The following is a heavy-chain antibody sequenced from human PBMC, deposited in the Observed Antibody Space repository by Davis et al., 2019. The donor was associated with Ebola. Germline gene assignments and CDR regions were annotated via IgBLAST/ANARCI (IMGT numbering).Heavy chain of an antibody. D-gene: IGHD1-26*01. CDR1: GVTFSTYD. Sequence: AASVKVSCKASGVTFSTYDINWVRQAPGQGLEWMGRIIPMVGTATYAQKFQGRGTITADKSTSTAYMEMSGLRSEDTAVYYCARDLGRYDDHWGQGTLVTVSS. J-gene: IGHJ4*02. V-gene: IGHV1-69*04. CDR3: ARDLGRYDDH. CDR2: IIPMVGTA.